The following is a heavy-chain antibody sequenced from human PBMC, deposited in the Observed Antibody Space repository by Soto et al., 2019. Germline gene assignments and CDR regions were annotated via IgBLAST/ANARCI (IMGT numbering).Heavy chain of an antibody. D-gene: IGHD6-13*01. J-gene: IGHJ3*02. Sequence: PGGSLRLSCAASGLTFSSYWMSWVRQAPGKGLEWVANIKQDGSEKYYVDSVKGRFTISRDNAKNSLYLQMNSLRAEDTAVYYCARSWYRAFDIWGQGTMVTVSS. V-gene: IGHV3-7*01. CDR2: IKQDGSEK. CDR1: GLTFSSYW. CDR3: ARSWYRAFDI.